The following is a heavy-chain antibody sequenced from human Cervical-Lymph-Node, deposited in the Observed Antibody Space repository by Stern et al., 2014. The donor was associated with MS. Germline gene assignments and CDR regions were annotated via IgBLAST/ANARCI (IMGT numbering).Heavy chain of an antibody. CDR3: AKDLTGNLWFDP. V-gene: IGHV4-59*01. Sequence: QVQLQESGPGLVKPSETLSLTCTVSGGSISGYYWNWIRQPPGKGLEWIGYIAHSGSTNYNRSLKSRLTISVDTSKNQFSLKLTSVTAADTAVYYCAKDLTGNLWFDPWGQGTLVTVSS. J-gene: IGHJ5*02. D-gene: IGHD1-20*01. CDR1: GGSISGYY. CDR2: IAHSGST.